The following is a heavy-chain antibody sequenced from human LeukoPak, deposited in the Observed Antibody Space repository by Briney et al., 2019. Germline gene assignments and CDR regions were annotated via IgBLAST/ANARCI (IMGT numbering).Heavy chain of an antibody. D-gene: IGHD1-7*01. J-gene: IGHJ3*02. CDR2: IRYDGTGQ. CDR1: GFSFSDYG. Sequence: GGSLRLSCAASGFSFSDYGMDWVRQAPGKGLEWVSFIRYDGTGQYYADPVKGRLTISRDNSKNMLYLQLNSVRPDDTAVYYCARGNSNGFDIWGQGTMVTVSS. V-gene: IGHV3-30*02. CDR3: ARGNSNGFDI.